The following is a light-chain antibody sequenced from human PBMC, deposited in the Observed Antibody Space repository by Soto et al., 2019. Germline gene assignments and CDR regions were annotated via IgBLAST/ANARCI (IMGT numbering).Light chain of an antibody. CDR1: QSVGSY. CDR2: DTS. J-gene: IGKJ4*01. CDR3: QQRYDWLT. V-gene: IGKV3-11*01. Sequence: EIVLTQSPATLSLSPGERATLSCRASQSVGSYLAWYQQKLGQAPRLLIYDTSNRATGIPARFSGSGSGTDFTLTISSLEPEDFAVYYCQQRYDWLTFGGGTNVEIK.